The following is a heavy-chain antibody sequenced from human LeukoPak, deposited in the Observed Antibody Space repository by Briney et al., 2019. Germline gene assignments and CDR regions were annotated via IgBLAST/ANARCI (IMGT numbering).Heavy chain of an antibody. J-gene: IGHJ4*02. CDR1: GGSISSYY. CDR2: IYYSGST. CDR3: ARGFGSGSYYRTLTTAYFDY. Sequence: PSETLSLTCTVSGGSISSYYWSWIRQPPGKGLEWIGYIYYSGSTNYNPSLKSRVTISVDTSKNQFSLKLSSVTAADTAVYYCARGFGSGSYYRTLTTAYFDYWGQGTLVTVSS. D-gene: IGHD3-10*01. V-gene: IGHV4-59*01.